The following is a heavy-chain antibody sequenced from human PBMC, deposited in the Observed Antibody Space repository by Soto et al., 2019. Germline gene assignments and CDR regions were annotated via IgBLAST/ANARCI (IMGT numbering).Heavy chain of an antibody. CDR2: IYYSGST. Sequence: QLQLQESGPGLVKPSETLSLTCTVSGGSISSSSYYWGWIRQPPGKGLEWIGSIYYSGSTYYNPSLKSRVTISVDTSKNQFSLKLSSVTAADTAVYYCARQKEDLIRTWELLLGSPQPWGYWGQGTLVTVSS. D-gene: IGHD1-26*01. CDR3: ARQKEDLIRTWELLLGSPQPWGY. CDR1: GGSISSSSYY. V-gene: IGHV4-39*01. J-gene: IGHJ4*02.